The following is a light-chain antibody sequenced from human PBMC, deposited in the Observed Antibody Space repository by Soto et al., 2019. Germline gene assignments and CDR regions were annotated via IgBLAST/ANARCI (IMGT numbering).Light chain of an antibody. J-gene: IGKJ4*01. Sequence: EIVMTQSPATLSVSPGEGGTLSCRASQSISSNLAWYQQKPGQAPRLLMFRTSSRATGFPARFSGSGSGTEFNLTISSLQSEDFGVYYCQQYNNWPRATFGGGTKVDIK. V-gene: IGKV3-15*01. CDR3: QQYNNWPRAT. CDR2: RTS. CDR1: QSISSN.